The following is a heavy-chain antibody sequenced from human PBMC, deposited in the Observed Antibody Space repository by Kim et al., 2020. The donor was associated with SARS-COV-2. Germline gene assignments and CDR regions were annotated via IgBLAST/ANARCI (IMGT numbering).Heavy chain of an antibody. V-gene: IGHV4-59*13. Sequence: SETLSLTCTVSGGSISSYYWSWIRQPPGKGLEWIGYIYYSGSTNYNPSLKSRVTISVDTSKNQFSLKLSSVTAADTAVYYCARDRYYGSGTSWYFDLWGRGTLVTVSS. CDR3: ARDRYYGSGTSWYFDL. J-gene: IGHJ2*01. CDR1: GGSISSYY. CDR2: IYYSGST. D-gene: IGHD3-10*01.